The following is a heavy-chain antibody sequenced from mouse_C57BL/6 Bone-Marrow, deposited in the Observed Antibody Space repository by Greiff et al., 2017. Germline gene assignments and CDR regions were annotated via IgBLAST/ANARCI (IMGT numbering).Heavy chain of an antibody. CDR3: ARSPLLYYYGSSYNGDYYAMDY. V-gene: IGHV7-3*01. CDR1: GFTFTDYY. CDR2: IRNKANGYTT. Sequence: EVKVVESGGGLVQPGGSLSLSCAASGFTFTDYYMSWVRQPPGKALEWLGFIRNKANGYTTEYSASVKGRFTISRDNSQSILYLQMNALRAEDSATYYCARSPLLYYYGSSYNGDYYAMDYWGQGTSVTVSS. D-gene: IGHD1-1*01. J-gene: IGHJ4*01.